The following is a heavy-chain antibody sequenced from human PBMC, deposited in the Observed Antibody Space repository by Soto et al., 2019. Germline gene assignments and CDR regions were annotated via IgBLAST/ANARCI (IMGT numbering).Heavy chain of an antibody. CDR1: GGSISTYY. CDR3: AKNMGPDILTGYYPTDAFDI. J-gene: IGHJ3*02. D-gene: IGHD3-9*01. Sequence: SETLSLTCTVSGGSISTYYWSWIRQPAGKGLEWIGRIYSSGSTNYSPSLKSRVTMSVDTSKNQLSLKLNSVTAEDTAVYYCAKNMGPDILTGYYPTDAFDIWGQGTMVTV. CDR2: IYSSGST. V-gene: IGHV4-4*07.